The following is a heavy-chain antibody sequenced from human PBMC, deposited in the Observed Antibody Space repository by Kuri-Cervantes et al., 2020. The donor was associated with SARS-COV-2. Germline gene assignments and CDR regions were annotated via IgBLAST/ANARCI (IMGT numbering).Heavy chain of an antibody. J-gene: IGHJ1*01. Sequence: GGSLRLSCAASGFTFSSYWMSWVRQAPGKGLEWVSSISSSSYIYYADSVKGRFTISRDNAKNSLYLQMNSLRAEDTAVYYCARGSKYLQHWGQGTLVTVSS. CDR1: GFTFSSYW. CDR3: ARGSKYLQH. D-gene: IGHD1-26*01. V-gene: IGHV3-21*01. CDR2: ISSSSYI.